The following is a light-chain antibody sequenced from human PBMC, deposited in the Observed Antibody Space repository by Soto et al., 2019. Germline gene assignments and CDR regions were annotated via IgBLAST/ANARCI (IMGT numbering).Light chain of an antibody. CDR2: AAS. J-gene: IGKJ2*01. V-gene: IGKV1-39*01. CDR1: QTISSD. Sequence: DIQMTQSPPSLSASVGDRVTITCRASQTISSDLNWYQQKPGKAPKLLIYAASTLQSGVPSRFSGSASGTDFTLTISSLQPEAFATYYCQQSHGIPYTFGQGTKLESK. CDR3: QQSHGIPYT.